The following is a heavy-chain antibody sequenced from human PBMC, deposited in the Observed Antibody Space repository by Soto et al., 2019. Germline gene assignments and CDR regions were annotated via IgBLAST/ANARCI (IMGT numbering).Heavy chain of an antibody. D-gene: IGHD1-26*01. CDR1: CYTLTRYA. CDR2: IIPIFGTA. V-gene: IGHV1-69*06. J-gene: IGHJ4*02. CDR3: ARQRYSGSYYFGY. Sequence: SSLNVYCKTACYTLTRYAVSLVRQAPGQGLEWMGGIIPIFGTANYAQKFQGRVTITADKSTSTAYMELSSLRSEDTAVYYCARQRYSGSYYFGYWVQRTPVPGSS.